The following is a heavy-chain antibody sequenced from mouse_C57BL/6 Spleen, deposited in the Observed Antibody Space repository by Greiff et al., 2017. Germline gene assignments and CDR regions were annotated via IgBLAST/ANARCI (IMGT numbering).Heavy chain of an antibody. D-gene: IGHD1-1*01. Sequence: VQLQESGPELVKPGASVKLSCKASGYTFTSYDINWVKQRPGQGPEWIGWIYPRDGSTKYNEKFKGKATLTVDTSSSTAYMELHSLTSEDSAVYFCARSSGGSSGYYAMDYWGQGTSVTVSS. J-gene: IGHJ4*01. V-gene: IGHV1-85*01. CDR3: ARSSGGSSGYYAMDY. CDR2: IYPRDGST. CDR1: GYTFTSYD.